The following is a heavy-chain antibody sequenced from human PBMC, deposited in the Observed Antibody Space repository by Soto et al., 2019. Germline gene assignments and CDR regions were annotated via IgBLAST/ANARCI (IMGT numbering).Heavy chain of an antibody. CDR2: ISSSSSYI. D-gene: IGHD6-13*01. J-gene: IGHJ4*02. CDR1: GFTFSSYS. Sequence: GGSLRLSCAASGFTFSSYSMNWVRQAPGKGLEWVSSISSSSSYIYYADSVKGRFTISRDNAKNSLYLQMNSLRAEDTAVYYCARDPGTLVPPGYWGQGTLVTVSS. CDR3: ARDPGTLVPPGY. V-gene: IGHV3-21*01.